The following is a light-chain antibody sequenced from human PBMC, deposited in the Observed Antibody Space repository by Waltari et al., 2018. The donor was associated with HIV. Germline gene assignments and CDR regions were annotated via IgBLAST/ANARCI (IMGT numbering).Light chain of an antibody. CDR3: FSAADDNLRV. J-gene: IGLJ3*02. Sequence: SYELTQPSSVSVSPGQTARITCPGEALPKYYARWYQQKPGQAPVLVIYKNTERPSGIPGRFSGSRSGTTVTLTISGAQVGDEADYYCFSAADDNLRVFGGGTKLTVL. CDR1: ALPKYY. V-gene: IGLV3-27*01. CDR2: KNT.